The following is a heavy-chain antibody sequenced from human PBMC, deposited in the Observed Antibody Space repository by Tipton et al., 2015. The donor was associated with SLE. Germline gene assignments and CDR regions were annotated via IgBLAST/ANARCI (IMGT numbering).Heavy chain of an antibody. J-gene: IGHJ3*02. CDR2: IYTSGST. CDR3: ARDPYRIVGGPEASAFDI. Sequence: TLSLTCTVSGGSISSGSYYWSWIRQPAGKGLEWIGYIYTSGSTNYNPSLKSRVTISVDTSKNQFSLKLSSVTAADTAVYYCARDPYRIVGGPEASAFDIWGQGTMVTVSS. CDR1: GGSISSGSYY. D-gene: IGHD1-26*01. V-gene: IGHV4-61*09.